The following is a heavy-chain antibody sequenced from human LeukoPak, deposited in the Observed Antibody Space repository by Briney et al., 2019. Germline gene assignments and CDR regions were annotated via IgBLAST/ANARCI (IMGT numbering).Heavy chain of an antibody. CDR3: ARDTLGEGEDANYAVYYFDY. V-gene: IGHV3-7*01. J-gene: IGHJ4*02. CDR2: IKQDGNEK. D-gene: IGHD4/OR15-4a*01. CDR1: GFTFNSYS. Sequence: GGSLILSCAASGFTFNSYSMHWVRQAPGKGLEWVANIKQDGNEKYYADSVKGRFTISRDNGKNSLDLQMNSLRADDTAVYYCARDTLGEGEDANYAVYYFDYWGQGTVVTVSS.